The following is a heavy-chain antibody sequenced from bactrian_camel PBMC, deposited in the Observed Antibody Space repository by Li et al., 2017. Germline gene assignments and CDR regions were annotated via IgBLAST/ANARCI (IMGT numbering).Heavy chain of an antibody. Sequence: VQLVESGGDSVRAGESLRLSCVVSGYRYSTYCMGWFRQVPGNEREPLASIDSDGRTSVADSVKGRFTISRDNTRNTVYLQMNVLKSEDTALYYCATRYGGSWYEGADFGYWGQGTQVTVS. V-gene: IGHV3S53*01. J-gene: IGHJ6*01. D-gene: IGHD6*01. CDR2: IDSDGRT. CDR3: ATRYGGSWYEGADFGY. CDR1: GYRYSTYC.